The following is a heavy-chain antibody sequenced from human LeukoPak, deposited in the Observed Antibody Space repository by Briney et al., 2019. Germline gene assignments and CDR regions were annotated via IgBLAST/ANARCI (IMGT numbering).Heavy chain of an antibody. D-gene: IGHD6-13*01. Sequence: SETLSLTCAVYGGSFSGYYWSWIRQPTGKGLEWIGEINHSGSTNYNPSLKSRVTISVDTSKNQFSLKLSSVTAADTAVYYCARGGGSSWYPNWFDPWGQGTLVTVSS. CDR2: INHSGST. CDR3: ARGGGSSWYPNWFDP. V-gene: IGHV4-34*01. CDR1: GGSFSGYY. J-gene: IGHJ5*02.